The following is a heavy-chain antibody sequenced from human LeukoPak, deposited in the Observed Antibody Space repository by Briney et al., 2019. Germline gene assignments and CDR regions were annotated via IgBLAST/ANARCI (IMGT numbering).Heavy chain of an antibody. CDR1: GGSFSGYY. CDR3: ARGMWFDP. V-gene: IGHV4-34*01. Sequence: SETLSLTCAVYGGSFSGYYGSWIRQPPGKGLEWIGEINHSGSTNYNPSLKSRVTISVDTSKNQFSLKLSSVTAADTAVYYCARGMWFDPWGQGTLVTVSS. CDR2: INHSGST. J-gene: IGHJ5*02.